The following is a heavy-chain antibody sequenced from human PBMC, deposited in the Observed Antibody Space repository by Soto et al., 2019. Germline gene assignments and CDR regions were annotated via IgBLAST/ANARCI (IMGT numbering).Heavy chain of an antibody. J-gene: IGHJ4*02. D-gene: IGHD2-15*01. CDR3: ARGGVWIGGSCPLRGSFDY. CDR2: LYSSGGA. V-gene: IGHV3-53*01. Sequence: EVQLVESGGGLIQPGGSLRLSCAASGLTVSTNYMSWVRQAPGKGLEWVSILYSSGGASYVDSVKGRFFISSDNSRNTLSLQMNSLRVEDTAVYYCARGGVWIGGSCPLRGSFDYWGRGTLVTVSS. CDR1: GLTVSTNY.